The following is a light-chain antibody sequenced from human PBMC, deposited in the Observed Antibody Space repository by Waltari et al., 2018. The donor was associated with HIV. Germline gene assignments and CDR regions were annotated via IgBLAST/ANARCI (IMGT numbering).Light chain of an antibody. CDR2: GNS. CDR3: QSYDSSLSGWV. CDR1: SSTIGAGSD. J-gene: IGLJ3*02. V-gene: IGLV1-40*01. Sequence: QSVLTQPPSVSGAPGQRVTISCTGSSSTIGAGSDVHWYQQLPGTAPKLLIYGNSNRPSGVPDRFSGSKSGTSASLAITVLQAEDEADYYCQSYDSSLSGWVFGGGTKLTVL.